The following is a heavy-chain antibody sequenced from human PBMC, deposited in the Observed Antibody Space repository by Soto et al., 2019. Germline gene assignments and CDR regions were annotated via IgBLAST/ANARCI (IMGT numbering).Heavy chain of an antibody. D-gene: IGHD3-3*01. V-gene: IGHV4-59*01. CDR2: IYYSGST. Sequence: QVQLQESGPGLVKPSETLSLTCTVSGGSIYSYYWSWIRQPPGKGLEWIGSIYYSGSTNYNPYLKSRVTISIDTSKNQFSLRLSSVTAADTAVYYCASALVFSWSGIYYFDYWGQGALVTVS. J-gene: IGHJ4*02. CDR3: ASALVFSWSGIYYFDY. CDR1: GGSIYSYY.